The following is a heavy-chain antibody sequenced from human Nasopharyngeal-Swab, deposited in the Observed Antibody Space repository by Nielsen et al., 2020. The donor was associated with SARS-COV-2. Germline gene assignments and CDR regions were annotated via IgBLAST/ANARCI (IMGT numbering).Heavy chain of an antibody. CDR1: GFTFSIYA. V-gene: IGHV3-23*01. CDR2: ISGFDGGT. D-gene: IGHD3-10*01. CDR3: ARKTPVYYPLED. J-gene: IGHJ4*02. Sequence: GGSLRLSCAASGFTFSIYAMNWVRQAPGKGLEWVSSISGFDGGTYYADSVRARFIISRDNSKNTVYLQMNSLRAEDTAVYYCARKTPVYYPLEDWGQGTLVTVSS.